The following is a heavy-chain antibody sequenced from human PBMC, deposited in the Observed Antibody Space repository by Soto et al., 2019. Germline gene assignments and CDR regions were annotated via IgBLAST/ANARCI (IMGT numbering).Heavy chain of an antibody. CDR1: GGSISSGGYY. CDR3: ARANDSGYDFGY. D-gene: IGHD5-12*01. V-gene: IGHV4-31*03. J-gene: IGHJ4*02. Sequence: QVQLQESGPGLVKPSQTLSLTCTVSGGSISSGGYYWSWIRQHPGKGLEWIGYIYYSGSTYYNPSLKSRVTLSVDTSKHQFSLKLSSVTAADTAVYYCARANDSGYDFGYWGQGTLVTVSS. CDR2: IYYSGST.